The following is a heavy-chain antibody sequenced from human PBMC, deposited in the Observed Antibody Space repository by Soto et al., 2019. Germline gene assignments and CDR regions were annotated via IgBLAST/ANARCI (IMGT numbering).Heavy chain of an antibody. CDR3: ARPRGPRGYDLIDY. CDR1: GLDLNYYS. D-gene: IGHD5-12*01. V-gene: IGHV3-21*01. Sequence: EVQLVESGGDLVRPGGSLRLSCAASGLDLNYYSMNWVRQAPAKGLEWVSSISPRSDDIYYADSVKGRFTISRDNAKNSVYLQMNSLRDEDTAVYYCARPRGPRGYDLIDYWGQGTLVIVSS. CDR2: ISPRSDDI. J-gene: IGHJ4*02.